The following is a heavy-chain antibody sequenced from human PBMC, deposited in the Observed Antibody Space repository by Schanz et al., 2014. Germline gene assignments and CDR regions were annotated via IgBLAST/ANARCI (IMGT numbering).Heavy chain of an antibody. CDR3: AKGRFGELSAFDI. Sequence: EVQLLESGGGLVQPGGSLKLSCAASGLIFSNYVMSWVRQAPGKGLEWVSTIGTSGGTNYAASVKGRFTISRDNSKNTLYLQMNSLRAEDTAVYYCAKGRFGELSAFDIWGQGTMVTVSS. V-gene: IGHV3-23*01. J-gene: IGHJ3*02. CDR2: IGTSGGT. CDR1: GLIFSNYV. D-gene: IGHD3-10*01.